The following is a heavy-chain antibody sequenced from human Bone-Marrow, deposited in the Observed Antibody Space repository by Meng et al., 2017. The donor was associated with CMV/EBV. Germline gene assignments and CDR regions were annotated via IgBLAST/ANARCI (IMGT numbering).Heavy chain of an antibody. CDR2: ISYDGSNK. V-gene: IGHV3-30-3*01. D-gene: IGHD4-11*01. J-gene: IGHJ6*02. Sequence: GGSLRLSCAASGFNLSSYAMHWVRQAPGKGLEWVAVISYDGSNKYYADSVKGRFTISRDNSKNTLYLQMNSLRAEDTAVYYCARDPMTTVTIYYGMDVWGQGTTVTVSS. CDR1: GFNLSSYA. CDR3: ARDPMTTVTIYYGMDV.